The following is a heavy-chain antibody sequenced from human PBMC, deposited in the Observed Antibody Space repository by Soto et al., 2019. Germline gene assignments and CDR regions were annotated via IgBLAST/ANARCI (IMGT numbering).Heavy chain of an antibody. D-gene: IGHD4-17*01. CDR2: ISYDGSNK. V-gene: IGHV3-30-3*01. Sequence: PGGSLRLSCAASGFTFSSYAMHWVRQAPGKGLEWVAVISYDGSNKYYADSVKGRFTISRDNSKNTLYLQMNSLRAEDTAVYYCARTGGPTVSGMDVWGQGTTVTVSS. CDR3: ARTGGPTVSGMDV. CDR1: GFTFSSYA. J-gene: IGHJ6*02.